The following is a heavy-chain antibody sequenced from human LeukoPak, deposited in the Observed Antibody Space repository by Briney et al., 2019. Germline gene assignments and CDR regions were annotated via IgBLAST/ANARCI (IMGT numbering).Heavy chain of an antibody. J-gene: IGHJ3*02. Sequence: GGSLRLSCAASGFTFSSYAMSWVCQAPGKGLEWVSAISGSGGSTYYADSVKGRFTISRDNSKNTLYLQMNSLRAEDTAVYYCAKAPSGSYAFDIWGQGTMVTVSS. V-gene: IGHV3-23*01. CDR3: AKAPSGSYAFDI. CDR2: ISGSGGST. CDR1: GFTFSSYA. D-gene: IGHD3-3*01.